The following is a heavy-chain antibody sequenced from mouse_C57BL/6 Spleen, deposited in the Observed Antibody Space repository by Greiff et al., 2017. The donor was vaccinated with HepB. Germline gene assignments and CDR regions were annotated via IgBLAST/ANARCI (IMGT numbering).Heavy chain of an antibody. J-gene: IGHJ1*03. D-gene: IGHD1-1*01. CDR3: ARRLLSRPGYFDV. V-gene: IGHV1-18*01. CDR2: INPNNGGT. CDR1: GYTFTDYN. Sequence: EVQLQQSGPELVKPGASVKIPCKASGYTFTDYNMDWVKQSHGKSLEWIGDINPNNGGTIYNQKFKGKATLTVDKSSSTAYMELRSLTSEDTAVYYCARRLLSRPGYFDVWGTGTTVTVSS.